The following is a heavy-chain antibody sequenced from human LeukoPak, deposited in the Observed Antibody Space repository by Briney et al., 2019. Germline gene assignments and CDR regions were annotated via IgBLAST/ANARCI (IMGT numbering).Heavy chain of an antibody. J-gene: IGHJ4*02. CDR3: AKVRGTYSSGYYFDS. CDR2: ISWNSGYI. Sequence: GRSLRLSCAASGFTFDAYAMHWVRQAPGKGLEWLSIISWNSGYIDYADFVKGRFTISRDNAKNSLFLQMDSLRTEDTAFYYCAKVRGTYSSGYYFDSWGQGTLVTVSS. D-gene: IGHD6-19*01. CDR1: GFTFDAYA. V-gene: IGHV3-9*01.